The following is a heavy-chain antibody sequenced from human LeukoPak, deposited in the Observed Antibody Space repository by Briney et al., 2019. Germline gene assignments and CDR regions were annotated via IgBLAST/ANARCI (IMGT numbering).Heavy chain of an antibody. V-gene: IGHV3-7*01. Sequence: PGGSLRLSCAASGFTFSSDRMSWVRPAPGKGRGWVANIKQDGREKYYMDSMKGRFTISRDNAKNSLYLQMNSLRAEDTAVYYCAREGLIPRRGMTYYFDYWGQGTLVTVSS. CDR3: AREGLIPRRGMTYYFDY. J-gene: IGHJ4*02. CDR2: IKQDGREK. D-gene: IGHD1-14*01. CDR1: GFTFSSDR.